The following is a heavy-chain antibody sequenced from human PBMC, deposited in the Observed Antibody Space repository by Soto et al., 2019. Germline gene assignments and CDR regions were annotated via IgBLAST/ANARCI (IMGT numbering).Heavy chain of an antibody. V-gene: IGHV4-61*01. Sequence: KASETLSLTCTVSGGSVSSGHFYWSWIRQPPGKGLEWIGYIYYSGSTKYNPSLRSRVTISVDTSKNQFSLKLTSVTAADTAVYYCARSGSGSGWLGGQGTLVTVS. CDR2: IYYSGST. D-gene: IGHD6-19*01. CDR3: ARSGSGSGWL. J-gene: IGHJ4*02. CDR1: GGSVSSGHFY.